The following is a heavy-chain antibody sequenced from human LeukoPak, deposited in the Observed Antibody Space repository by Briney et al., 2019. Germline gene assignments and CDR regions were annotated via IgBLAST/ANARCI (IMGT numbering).Heavy chain of an antibody. CDR1: GFTFSSYG. D-gene: IGHD3-3*01. V-gene: IGHV3-33*01. CDR2: IRYDGSNK. Sequence: GRSLRLSCAASGFTFSSYGMHWVRQAPGKGLEWVAFIRYDGSNKYYADSVKGRFTISRDNSKNSLYLQVNSLRAEDTAVYYCARGSRFGVVERDAFDIWGLGTMVTVSS. J-gene: IGHJ3*02. CDR3: ARGSRFGVVERDAFDI.